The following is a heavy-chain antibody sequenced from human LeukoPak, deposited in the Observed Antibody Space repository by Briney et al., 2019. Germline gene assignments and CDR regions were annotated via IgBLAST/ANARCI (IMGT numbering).Heavy chain of an antibody. V-gene: IGHV3-21*01. J-gene: IGHJ4*02. CDR1: GFTFSNAW. D-gene: IGHD6-6*01. CDR2: ISSSSSYI. Sequence: GGSLRLSCAASGFTFSNAWMNWVRQAPGKGLEWVSSISSSSSYIYYADSVKGRFTISGDNAKNSLYLQMNSLRAEDTAVYYCARDRIAAPPFDYWGQGTLVTVSS. CDR3: ARDRIAAPPFDY.